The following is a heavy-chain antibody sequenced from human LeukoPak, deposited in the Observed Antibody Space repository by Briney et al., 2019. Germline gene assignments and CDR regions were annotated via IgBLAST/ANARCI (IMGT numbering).Heavy chain of an antibody. V-gene: IGHV4-39*01. CDR1: GGSISSSSYY. D-gene: IGHD4-17*01. CDR2: IYYSGST. J-gene: IGHJ3*02. CDR3: ARDNPGDYSYAFDI. Sequence: SETLSLTCTVSGGSISSSSYYWGWIRQPPGKGLEWIGSIYYSGSTYYNPSLKSRVTISVDTSKNQFSLKLSSVTAADTAVYYCARDNPGDYSYAFDIWGQGTMVTVSS.